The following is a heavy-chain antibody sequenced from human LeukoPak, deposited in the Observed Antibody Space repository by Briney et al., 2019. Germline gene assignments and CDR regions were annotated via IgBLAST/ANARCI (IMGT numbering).Heavy chain of an antibody. V-gene: IGHV4-59*01. J-gene: IGHJ5*02. CDR1: GGSISPYY. Sequence: PSETLSLTCTVSGGSISPYYCSWIRQPPGKGLEWIGYIYYSGSTNSNPSLKSRVTISVDTSKNQFSLKLTSVPAADRAVYYCAKLSGGSSWSPFDPWGQGTLVTVSS. CDR3: AKLSGGSSWSPFDP. CDR2: IYYSGST. D-gene: IGHD6-13*01.